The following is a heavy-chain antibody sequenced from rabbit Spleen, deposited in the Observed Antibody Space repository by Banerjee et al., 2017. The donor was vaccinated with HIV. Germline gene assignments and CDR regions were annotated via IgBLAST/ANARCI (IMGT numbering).Heavy chain of an antibody. J-gene: IGHJ6*01. CDR2: IDPVFGSA. D-gene: IGHD6-1*01. V-gene: IGHV1S7*01. CDR1: GFTLSSYY. CDR3: ARGEHFSVGFSAFAIYLDL. Sequence: QLKESGGGLVQPGGSLKLSCKASGFTLSSYYMSWVRQAPGKGLEWIGYIDPVFGSAYYASWVNGRFSISRENTQNTVSLQLNSLTAADTATYFCARGEHFSVGFSAFAIYLDLWGPGTLVTVS.